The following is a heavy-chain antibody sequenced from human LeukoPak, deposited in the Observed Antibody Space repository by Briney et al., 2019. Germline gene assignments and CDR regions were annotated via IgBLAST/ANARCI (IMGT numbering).Heavy chain of an antibody. CDR1: GGSVSSGNYY. CDR3: ARGPSGYFNY. D-gene: IGHD3-22*01. J-gene: IGHJ4*02. V-gene: IGHV4-61*01. CDR2: IYYSGST. Sequence: SETLSLTCTVSGGSVSSGNYYWSWIRQPPGTGLDWIGYIYYSGSTNYNPSLKSRVTISVDTSKNQFSLRLSSVTAADTAVYYCARGPSGYFNYWGQGTLATVSS.